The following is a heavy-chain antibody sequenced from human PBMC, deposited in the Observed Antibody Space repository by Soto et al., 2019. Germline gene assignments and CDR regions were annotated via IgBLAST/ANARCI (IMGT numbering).Heavy chain of an antibody. CDR3: ARVGPSLLRYYYYYYMDV. J-gene: IGHJ6*03. CDR1: GFTFSSYD. Sequence: PGGSLRLSCAASGFTFSSYDMHWVRQATGKGLEWVSAIGTAGDTYYPGSVKGRFTISRENAKNSLYLQMNSLRAGDTALYYCARVGPSLLRYYYYYYMDVWGKGTTVTVSS. CDR2: IGTAGDT. D-gene: IGHD2-15*01. V-gene: IGHV3-13*01.